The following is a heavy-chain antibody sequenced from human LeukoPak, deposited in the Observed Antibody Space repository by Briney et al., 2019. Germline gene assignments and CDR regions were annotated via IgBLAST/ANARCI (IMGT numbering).Heavy chain of an antibody. J-gene: IGHJ4*02. Sequence: GGSLRLSCTASGFTFSSYRMNWVRQAPGKGLGWVSCISSSSSYIYYSDSVKGRFTISRDNTKNLLYLQMNNLRAEDTAVYYCARRKDYGDPFDYWGQGTLVTVSS. D-gene: IGHD4-17*01. CDR1: GFTFSSYR. CDR2: ISSSSSYI. CDR3: ARRKDYGDPFDY. V-gene: IGHV3-21*01.